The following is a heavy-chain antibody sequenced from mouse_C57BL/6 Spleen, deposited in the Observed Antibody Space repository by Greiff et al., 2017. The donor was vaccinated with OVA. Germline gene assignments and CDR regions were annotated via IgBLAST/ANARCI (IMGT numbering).Heavy chain of an antibody. CDR2: ISDGGSYT. Sequence: EVQGVESGGGLVKPGGSLKLSCAASGFTFSSYAMSWVRQTPEKRLEWVATISDGGSYTYYPDNVKGRFTISRDNAKNNLYLQMSHLKSEDTAMYYCAREIYYDYRGAMDYWGQGTSVTVSS. V-gene: IGHV5-4*01. J-gene: IGHJ4*01. CDR3: AREIYYDYRGAMDY. CDR1: GFTFSSYA. D-gene: IGHD2-4*01.